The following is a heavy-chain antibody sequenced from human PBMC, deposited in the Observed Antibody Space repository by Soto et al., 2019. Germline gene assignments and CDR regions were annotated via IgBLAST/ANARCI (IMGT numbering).Heavy chain of an antibody. CDR2: ISYHGKKT. J-gene: IGHJ2*01. Sequence: GGSLRLSCAASGFTFSRDAKHWVRQAPGKGLEWVAVISYHGKKTYYADSVQGRFTISRDNSKNTLYLQMNSLGLEDTAVYYCARDEGYGSNSGWYFDLWGRGTLVTVSS. V-gene: IGHV3-30*04. D-gene: IGHD2-2*01. CDR3: ARDEGYGSNSGWYFDL. CDR1: GFTFSRDA.